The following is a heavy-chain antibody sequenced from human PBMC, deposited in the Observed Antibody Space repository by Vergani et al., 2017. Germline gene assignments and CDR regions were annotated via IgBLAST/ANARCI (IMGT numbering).Heavy chain of an antibody. V-gene: IGHV3-33*01. J-gene: IGHJ4*02. CDR2: IWYDGSNK. CDR3: SRDGGYSGYGYFDY. CDR1: GFTFSSYG. D-gene: IGHD5-12*01. Sequence: QVQLVESGGGVVQPGRSLRLSCAASGFTFSSYGMHWVRQAPGKGLEWVAVIWYDGSNKYYADSVKGRFTISRDNAKNSLYLQMNSLRAEDTAVYYCSRDGGYSGYGYFDYWGQGTLVTVSS.